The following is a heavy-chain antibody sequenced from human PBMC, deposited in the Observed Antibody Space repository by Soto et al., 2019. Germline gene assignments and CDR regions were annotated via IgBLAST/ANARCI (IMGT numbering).Heavy chain of an antibody. J-gene: IGHJ4*02. V-gene: IGHV3-23*01. CDR2: ISGSGGST. CDR3: AKDEGGSYLVGLSDY. Sequence: EVQLLESGGGLVQPGGSLRLSCAASGFTFSSYAMSWVRQAPGKGLEWVSAISGSGGSTYYADSVKGRFTISRDNSKNTLYLQMNSLRAEDTAVYYCAKDEGGSYLVGLSDYWVQGTLGTVSS. D-gene: IGHD1-26*01. CDR1: GFTFSSYA.